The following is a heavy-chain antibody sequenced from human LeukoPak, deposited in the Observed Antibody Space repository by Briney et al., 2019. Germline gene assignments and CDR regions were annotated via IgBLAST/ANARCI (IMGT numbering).Heavy chain of an antibody. V-gene: IGHV3-53*01. CDR3: ARALTRDALDP. CDR2: IYSGGST. CDR1: GFTVSSNY. Sequence: PGGSLRLSFAASGFTVSSNYMSWVRQAPGKGLEWVSVIYSGGSTYYADSVKGRFTISRDNAQDSLYLQLNNLKAGDTAVYYCARALTRDALDPWGQGTMVTVSS. J-gene: IGHJ3*01.